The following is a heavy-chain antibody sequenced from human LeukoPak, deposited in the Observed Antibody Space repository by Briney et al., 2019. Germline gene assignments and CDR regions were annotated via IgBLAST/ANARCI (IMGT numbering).Heavy chain of an antibody. CDR3: ARDSISEYYYDSSRDTGNAFDI. CDR1: GFKFSDHY. CDR2: ISSRGNTI. D-gene: IGHD3-22*01. Sequence: PGGSLRLSCAASGFKFSDHYMSWIRQAPGEGLEWVSHISSRGNTIDYADSVKGRFTISRDNAKNSLYLQMNSLRAEDTAVYYCARDSISEYYYDSSRDTGNAFDIWGQGTMVTVSS. J-gene: IGHJ3*02. V-gene: IGHV3-11*04.